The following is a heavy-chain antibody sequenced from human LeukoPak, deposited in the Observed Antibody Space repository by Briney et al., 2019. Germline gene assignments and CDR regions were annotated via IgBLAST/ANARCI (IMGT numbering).Heavy chain of an antibody. CDR2: IWYDGSNK. CDR1: GFTFSTYG. J-gene: IGHJ4*02. D-gene: IGHD3-22*01. CDR3: ARESYDSTGVGY. V-gene: IGHV3-33*01. Sequence: PGRSLRLSCAASGFTFSTYGMHWVRQAPGKGLEWVAVIWYDGSNKYYADSVKGRFTFSRDNSKNTLYLQMNSLRAEDTAVYYCARESYDSTGVGYWGQGTLVTVSS.